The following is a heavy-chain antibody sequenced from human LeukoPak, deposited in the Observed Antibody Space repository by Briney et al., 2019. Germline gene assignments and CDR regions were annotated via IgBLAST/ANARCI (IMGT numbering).Heavy chain of an antibody. Sequence: ASVKVSCKASGYTFTGYYMHWVRQAPGQGLEWMGWINPNSGGTNYAQKFQGRVTITRDTSASTAYMELSSLRSEDTAVYYCARVGSGSFDYWGQGTLVTVSS. V-gene: IGHV1-2*02. CDR3: ARVGSGSFDY. J-gene: IGHJ4*02. D-gene: IGHD6-25*01. CDR2: INPNSGGT. CDR1: GYTFTGYY.